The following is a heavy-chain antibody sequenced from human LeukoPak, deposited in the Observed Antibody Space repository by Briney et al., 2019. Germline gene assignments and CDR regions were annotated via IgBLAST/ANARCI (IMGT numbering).Heavy chain of an antibody. D-gene: IGHD3-22*01. V-gene: IGHV3-74*01. CDR2: INSDGSST. CDR3: ARAFDSSGDY. Sequence: PGGSLRLSCAASAFTSSSYWMHWVRHAPGKGLVWVSRINSDGSSTSYADSVKGRFTISRGNAKNTLYVQMNSLRAEDTAMYYCARAFDSSGDYWGQGPLVTVSS. CDR1: AFTSSSYW. J-gene: IGHJ4*02.